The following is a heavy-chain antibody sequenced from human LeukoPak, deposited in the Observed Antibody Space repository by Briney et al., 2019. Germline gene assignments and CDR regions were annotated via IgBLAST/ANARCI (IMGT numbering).Heavy chain of an antibody. Sequence: HPSQTLSLTCAVSGGSISSGGYSWSWIRQPPGKGLEWIGYIYHSGSTYYNPSLKNRVTMSVDRSKNQFSLKLSSVTAADTAVYYCARTYMVRGVIIEAFDYWGQGTLVTVSS. V-gene: IGHV4-30-2*01. D-gene: IGHD3-10*01. J-gene: IGHJ4*02. CDR2: IYHSGST. CDR1: GGSISSGGYS. CDR3: ARTYMVRGVIIEAFDY.